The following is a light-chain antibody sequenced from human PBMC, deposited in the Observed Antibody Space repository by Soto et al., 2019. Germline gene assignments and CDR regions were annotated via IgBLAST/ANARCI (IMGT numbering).Light chain of an antibody. CDR3: SSYTSSSTVI. V-gene: IGLV2-14*01. Sequence: QSVLTQPASVSGSPGQSITISCTGSSSDIGSYIYVSWYQQHPGKVPKLIIYDVSNRPSGVSNRFSGSTSGNTASLTISGLQAEDEADYYCSSYTSSSTVIFGGGTKLTVL. CDR2: DVS. J-gene: IGLJ2*01. CDR1: SSDIGSYIY.